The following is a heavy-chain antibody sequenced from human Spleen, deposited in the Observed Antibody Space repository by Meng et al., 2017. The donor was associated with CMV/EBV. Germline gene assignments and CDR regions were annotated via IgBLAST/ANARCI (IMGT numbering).Heavy chain of an antibody. J-gene: IGHJ5*02. Sequence: SETLSLTCAVYGGSFSDYFWTWIRQPPGKGLEWIGEITHSGSTNYNPSLKSRITISVDTSKNQFSLEMTSMTAADTAVYYCARQGARKNWFDPWGQGTLVTVSS. V-gene: IGHV4-34*01. D-gene: IGHD2/OR15-2a*01. CDR3: ARQGARKNWFDP. CDR1: GGSFSDYF. CDR2: ITHSGST.